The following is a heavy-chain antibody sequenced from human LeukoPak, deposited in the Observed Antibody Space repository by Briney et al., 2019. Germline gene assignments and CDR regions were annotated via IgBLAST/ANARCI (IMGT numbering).Heavy chain of an antibody. V-gene: IGHV3-30*18. D-gene: IGHD3-10*01. CDR2: ISYDGSNK. CDR1: GFTFSSYG. Sequence: GRSLRLSCAASGFTFSSYGMHWVRQAPGKGLEWVAVISYDGSNKYYADSVKGRFTISRDNSKNTLYLQMSSLRAEDTAVYYCVKGPKVSYYYGSGSYGDFQHWGQGTLVTVSS. CDR3: VKGPKVSYYYGSGSYGDFQH. J-gene: IGHJ1*01.